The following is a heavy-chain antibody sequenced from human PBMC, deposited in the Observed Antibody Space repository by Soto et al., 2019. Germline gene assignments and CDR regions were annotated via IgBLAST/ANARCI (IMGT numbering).Heavy chain of an antibody. J-gene: IGHJ4*02. Sequence: QLQLVESGGGVIQPGRSLRLSCAASGFTFSSHGMHWVRQAPGKGLEWVAVIGRDGSNTFYTDSVKGRFTISRDNSDNSLYLQMNRLRVEDTAVYYCAGDDVYDDNGLEEWGQGTLVTVSA. CDR2: IGRDGSNT. V-gene: IGHV3-33*01. D-gene: IGHD4-17*01. CDR1: GFTFSSHG. CDR3: AGDDVYDDNGLEE.